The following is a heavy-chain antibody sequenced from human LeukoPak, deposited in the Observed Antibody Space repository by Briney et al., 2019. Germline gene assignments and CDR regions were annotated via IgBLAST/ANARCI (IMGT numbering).Heavy chain of an antibody. J-gene: IGHJ6*03. Sequence: GGSLRLSCAASGFTFSSYWMSWVRQAPGKGLEWVANIKQDGSEKFYVDSVKGRFTISRDNAKNSLYLQMHSLRAEDTAVYYCARALPGYYDTRGRYYYMDVWGKGTTVTVSS. D-gene: IGHD3-22*01. CDR1: GFTFSSYW. CDR3: ARALPGYYDTRGRYYYMDV. V-gene: IGHV3-7*01. CDR2: IKQDGSEK.